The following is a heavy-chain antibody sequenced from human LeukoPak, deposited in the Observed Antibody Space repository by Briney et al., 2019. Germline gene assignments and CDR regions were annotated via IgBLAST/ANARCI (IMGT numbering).Heavy chain of an antibody. CDR1: GGSISSSSYY. D-gene: IGHD4-23*01. CDR2: IYYSGST. CDR3: ARHSRMTTVERVAFDI. Sequence: SETLSLTCSVSGGSISSSSYYWGWIRQPPGKGLEWLGSIYYSGSTYYNPSLKSRVTISVDTSKNQFSLKLSSVTAADTAVYYCARHSRMTTVERVAFDIWGQGTMVTVSS. J-gene: IGHJ3*02. V-gene: IGHV4-39*01.